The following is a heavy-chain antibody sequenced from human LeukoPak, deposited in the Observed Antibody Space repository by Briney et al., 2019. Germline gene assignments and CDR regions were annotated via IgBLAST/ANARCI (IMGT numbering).Heavy chain of an antibody. J-gene: IGHJ6*02. D-gene: IGHD6-6*01. Sequence: SETLSLTCTVSGGSISSYYWSWIRQPPGKGLEWIGYIYYSGSTNYNPSLKSRVTISVDTSKNQFSLELSSVTAADTAVYYCASSRYYYYGMDVWGQGTTVTVSS. CDR1: GGSISSYY. V-gene: IGHV4-59*01. CDR2: IYYSGST. CDR3: ASSRYYYYGMDV.